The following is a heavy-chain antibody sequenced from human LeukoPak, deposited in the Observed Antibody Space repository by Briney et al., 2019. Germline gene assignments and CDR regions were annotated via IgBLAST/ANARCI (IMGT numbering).Heavy chain of an antibody. V-gene: IGHV3-74*01. CDR1: TLTFSDYW. Sequence: GGSLRLSGAASTLTFSDYWMDSVRQAAGKGLVWVSRINSDGSGTRYADSVKGRFTISRDNAKNTLYLQMNSLRAEDTAVYYCARDRSYYENFDYWGQGTLVTVSS. CDR3: ARDRSYYENFDY. D-gene: IGHD1-26*01. CDR2: INSDGSGT. J-gene: IGHJ4*02.